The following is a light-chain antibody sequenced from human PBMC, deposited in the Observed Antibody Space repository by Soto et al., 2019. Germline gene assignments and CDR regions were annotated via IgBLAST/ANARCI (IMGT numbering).Light chain of an antibody. CDR2: ASS. J-gene: IGKJ3*01. Sequence: DIQMTQSPSSLSASVGDRVTITCRTSQTVSNNLNWYQRKPGKAPSLLIYASSTLQSGVPSRFIGSGSETEFTLTISSLQPEDFANYHCQQDNMTPFTFGPGTKVDI. CDR1: QTVSNN. CDR3: QQDNMTPFT. V-gene: IGKV1-39*01.